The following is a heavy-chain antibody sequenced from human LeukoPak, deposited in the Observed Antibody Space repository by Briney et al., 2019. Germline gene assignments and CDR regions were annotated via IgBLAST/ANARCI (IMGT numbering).Heavy chain of an antibody. J-gene: IGHJ6*03. CDR2: IGTASDT. Sequence: GGSLRLSCAASGFTFSSFDMHWAGQLTGQVLEGAQTIGTASDTYYPGSVEGRFTLSRDNAKNSLYLQMNSLTAGDTAVYYCARGPPRGKYYYMDVWGKGTTVTVSS. D-gene: IGHD1-1*01. CDR3: ARGPPRGKYYYMDV. CDR1: GFTFSSFD. V-gene: IGHV3-13*01.